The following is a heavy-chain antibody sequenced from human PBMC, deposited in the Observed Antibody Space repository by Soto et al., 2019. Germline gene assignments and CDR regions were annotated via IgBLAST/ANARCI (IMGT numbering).Heavy chain of an antibody. CDR2: INPNGGST. J-gene: IGHJ4*02. CDR1: GYIFTNYY. D-gene: IGHD7-27*01. CDR3: ARGLTSGDY. V-gene: IGHV1-46*01. Sequence: QVQLVQSGAEVKNPGASVKLSCKASGYIFTNYYIHCVRQAPGQGLEWMAIINPNGGSTNYAQEFQGRVTLARNTFTNTVYMELSRLRSEYTAIYYCARGLTSGDYWGQGTLVTVSS.